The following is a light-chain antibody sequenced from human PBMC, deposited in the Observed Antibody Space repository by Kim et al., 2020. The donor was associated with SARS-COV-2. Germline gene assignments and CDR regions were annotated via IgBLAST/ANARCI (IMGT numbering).Light chain of an antibody. CDR2: DVS. Sequence: PGHSSTISCTGTSSDVGGYNYVSWYQQHPGKAPKLMIYDVSNRPSGVSNRFSGSKSGNTASLTISGLQAEDEADYYCSSYTSSSVVFGGGTKLTVL. V-gene: IGLV2-14*03. J-gene: IGLJ2*01. CDR1: SSDVGGYNY. CDR3: SSYTSSSVV.